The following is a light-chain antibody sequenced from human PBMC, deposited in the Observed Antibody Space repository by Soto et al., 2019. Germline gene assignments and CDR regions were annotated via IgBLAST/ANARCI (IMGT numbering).Light chain of an antibody. CDR2: KAS. Sequence: DNPMTQSPSTVSASVGDRVTITCRASQSISSWLAWYQQKPGKAPKLLIYKASSLESGVPSRFSGSGSGTEFTLTISSLQPDDFATYYCQQSFTFGPGTKVDIK. CDR3: QQSFT. J-gene: IGKJ3*01. CDR1: QSISSW. V-gene: IGKV1-5*03.